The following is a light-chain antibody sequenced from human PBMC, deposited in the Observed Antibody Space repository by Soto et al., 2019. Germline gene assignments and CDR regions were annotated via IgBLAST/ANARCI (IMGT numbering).Light chain of an antibody. CDR1: QSVLYSSNNKNY. CDR3: QQYYLTSRGT. Sequence: DIVMTQSPDSLAVSLGERATINCKSSQSVLYSSNNKNYLAWYQQKPGQPPKLLIYWSSTRESGVPDRFSCSGSMTDFTLAFSSLQAEDVAVYYHQQYYLTSRGTFGKGANVEVK. J-gene: IGKJ1*01. V-gene: IGKV4-1*01. CDR2: WSS.